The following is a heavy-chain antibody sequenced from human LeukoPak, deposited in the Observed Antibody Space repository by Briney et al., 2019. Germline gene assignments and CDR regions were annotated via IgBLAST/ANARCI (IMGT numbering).Heavy chain of an antibody. J-gene: IGHJ4*02. Sequence: SETLSLTCTVSGGSISDYFWTWIRQPPGKGLEWIGYIHYSGSTNYNPSLKSRVTISVDTSKNQFSLRLTSVTAADTAVYYCARNQGNYDILTGYYNATHFDYWGQGTLVTVSS. V-gene: IGHV4-59*08. CDR3: ARNQGNYDILTGYYNATHFDY. D-gene: IGHD3-9*01. CDR2: IHYSGST. CDR1: GGSISDYF.